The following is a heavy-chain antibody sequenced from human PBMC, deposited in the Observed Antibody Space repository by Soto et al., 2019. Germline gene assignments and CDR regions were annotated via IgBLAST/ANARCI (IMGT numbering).Heavy chain of an antibody. CDR1: GFSFSHYA. CDR2: SSSDGGST. CDR3: AIERTLSTIPQKYVDL. V-gene: IGHV3-23*01. Sequence: EERLSESGGGLIQPGGSLRLSCAASGFSFSHYALSWVRQAPGKGLEGVSESSSDGGSTSYPDSGRGRFIISRHRSKETLYLQMNTVRLQDTAVYFCAIERTLSTIPQKYVDLWRRGTRVPVSS. D-gene: IGHD1-1*01. J-gene: IGHJ2*01.